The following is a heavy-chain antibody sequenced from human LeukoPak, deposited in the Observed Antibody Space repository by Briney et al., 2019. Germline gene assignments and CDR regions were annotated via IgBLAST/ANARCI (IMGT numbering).Heavy chain of an antibody. Sequence: GGSLRLSCAASGFTFSSYGMHWVRQAPGKGLEWVAAISYDGSNKDYADSVKGRFTISRDNSKNTVYLQMNSLRAEDTAVYYCAELGITMIGGVWGKGTTVTISS. J-gene: IGHJ6*04. V-gene: IGHV3-30*18. CDR3: AELGITMIGGV. CDR2: ISYDGSNK. D-gene: IGHD3-10*02. CDR1: GFTFSSYG.